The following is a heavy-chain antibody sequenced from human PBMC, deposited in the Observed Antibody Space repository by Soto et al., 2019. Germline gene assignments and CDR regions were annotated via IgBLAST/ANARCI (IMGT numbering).Heavy chain of an antibody. J-gene: IGHJ4*02. CDR3: ARWGGYGLDY. V-gene: IGHV4-59*01. CDR1: GRSISSYY. CDR2: IYYSGST. D-gene: IGHD5-12*01. Sequence: SETLSLTCTVSGRSISSYYWSWIRQPPGKGLEWIGYIYYSGSTNYNPSLKSRVTISVDTSKNQFSLKLSSVTAADTAVYYCARWGGYGLDYWGQGTLVTVSS.